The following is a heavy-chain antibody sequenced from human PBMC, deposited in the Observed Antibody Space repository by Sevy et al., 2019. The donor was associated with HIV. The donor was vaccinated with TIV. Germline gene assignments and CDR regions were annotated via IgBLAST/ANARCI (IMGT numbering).Heavy chain of an antibody. CDR1: GLTLTTTG. J-gene: IGHJ4*02. Sequence: GGSLRLSCAASGLTLTTTGMSWVRQAPGKGLEWVAGVTSDGTTYYADSVRDRFTATRENSKNILYLQLNSLRADDTAVFYCAGGDTTMITDLDYWGQGTLVTVSS. CDR2: VTSDGTT. V-gene: IGHV3-23*01. CDR3: AGGDTTMITDLDY. D-gene: IGHD3-16*01.